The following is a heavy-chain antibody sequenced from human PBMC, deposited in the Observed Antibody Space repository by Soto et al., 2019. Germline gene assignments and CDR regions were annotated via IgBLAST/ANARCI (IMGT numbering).Heavy chain of an antibody. V-gene: IGHV4-4*02. CDR1: GDSISSPNW. CDR3: AREGFDHRPDY. CDR2: MFASGSS. Sequence: QVQLQESGPGLVKPSETLSLTCAVSGDSISSPNWWSWYRQPPGKGLELIGEMFASGSSNYNPSLNGRVTISLDTSTNHFSLKLTSLAAAGPAIYYCAREGFDHRPDYWGQGIPVTVSS. J-gene: IGHJ4*02.